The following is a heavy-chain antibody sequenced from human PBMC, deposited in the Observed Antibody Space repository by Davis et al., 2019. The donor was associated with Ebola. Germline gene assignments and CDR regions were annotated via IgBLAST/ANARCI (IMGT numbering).Heavy chain of an antibody. CDR2: TYYKSKWYN. J-gene: IGHJ6*02. V-gene: IGHV6-1*01. CDR1: GDSVSSGG. CDR3: ARGWFRGGMDV. D-gene: IGHD3-10*01. Sequence: HSQTLSLTCAISGDSVSSGGWNWIRQSPSRGLEWLGRTYYKSKWYNDYAESVKSRITINPDTSKNQFSLQLNSVTPEDTALYYCARGWFRGGMDVWGEGTTVTV.